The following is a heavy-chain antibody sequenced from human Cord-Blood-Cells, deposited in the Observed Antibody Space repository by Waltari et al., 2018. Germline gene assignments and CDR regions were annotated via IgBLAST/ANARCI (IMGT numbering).Heavy chain of an antibody. Sequence: QVQLVESGGGVVQPGRSLRLSCAASGFTFSSYAMHWVRQAPGKGLEWVAVISYDGSNKYYADSVKGRFTISRDNSKNTLYLQMNSLRAVDTAVYYCARDKSSWYYYYYYMDVWGKGTTVTVSS. D-gene: IGHD6-13*01. CDR3: ARDKSSWYYYYYYMDV. J-gene: IGHJ6*03. V-gene: IGHV3-30*04. CDR2: ISYDGSNK. CDR1: GFTFSSYA.